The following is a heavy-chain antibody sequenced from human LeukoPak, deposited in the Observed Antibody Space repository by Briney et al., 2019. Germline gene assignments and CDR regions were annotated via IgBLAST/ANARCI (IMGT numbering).Heavy chain of an antibody. CDR3: AKASRGPGETY. J-gene: IGHJ4*02. V-gene: IGHV3-7*01. CDR2: IKQDGSGK. D-gene: IGHD3-10*01. CDR1: GFTFSCYW. Sequence: GGSLRLSCAASGFTFSCYWMSWVRQAPGKGLEWVANIKQDGSGKQYVDSVKGRFTISRDNVKNSLYLQMNSLRVEGTAVYYCAKASRGPGETYWGQGTLVTVSS.